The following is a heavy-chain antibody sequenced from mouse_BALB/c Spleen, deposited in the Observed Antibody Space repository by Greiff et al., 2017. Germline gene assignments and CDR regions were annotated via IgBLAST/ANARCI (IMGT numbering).Heavy chain of an antibody. D-gene: IGHD3-1*01. CDR1: GYTFTDYY. Sequence: VKLQQSGAELARPGASVKLSCKASGYTFTDYYINWVKQRTGQGLEWIGEIYPGSGNTYYNEKFKGKATLTADKSSSTAYMQLSSLTSEDSAVYFCARSQLGLRFAYWGQGTLVTVSA. V-gene: IGHV1-77*01. CDR2: IYPGSGNT. CDR3: ARSQLGLRFAY. J-gene: IGHJ3*01.